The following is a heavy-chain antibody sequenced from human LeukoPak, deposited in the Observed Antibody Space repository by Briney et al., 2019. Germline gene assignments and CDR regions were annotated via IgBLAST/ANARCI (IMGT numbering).Heavy chain of an antibody. D-gene: IGHD6-13*01. CDR3: ARDRDAAAGPKGENWFDP. V-gene: IGHV3-33*01. CDR1: GFTFSSYG. CDR2: IWYDGSNK. Sequence: AGGSLRLSCAASGFTFSSYGMHWVRQAPGKGLEWVAVIWYDGSNKYYADSVKGRFTISRDNSKNTLYLQMNSLRDEDTAVYYCARDRDAAAGPKGENWFDPWGQGTLVTVSS. J-gene: IGHJ5*02.